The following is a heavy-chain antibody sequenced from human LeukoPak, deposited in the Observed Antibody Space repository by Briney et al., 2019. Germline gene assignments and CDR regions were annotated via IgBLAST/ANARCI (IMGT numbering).Heavy chain of an antibody. CDR1: GGSFSDYY. D-gene: IGHD3-10*01. V-gene: IGHV4-34*01. J-gene: IGHJ4*02. CDR3: ARETPYGSGSYPFDY. Sequence: PSETLSLTCAVYGGSFSDYYWSWIRQPPGKGLEWIGEINHSGSTNYNPSLKSRVTISVDTSKKQFSLKLSSVTAADTAVYYCARETPYGSGSYPFDYWGQGILVTVSS. CDR2: INHSGST.